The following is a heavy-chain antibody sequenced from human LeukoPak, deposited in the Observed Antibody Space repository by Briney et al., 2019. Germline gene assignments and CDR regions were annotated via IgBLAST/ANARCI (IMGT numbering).Heavy chain of an antibody. CDR2: ISSSGSTI. J-gene: IGHJ4*02. CDR1: GFTFSNYE. D-gene: IGHD4-11*01. CDR3: AQIYTYSPSQFDY. Sequence: GGSLRLSSASCGFTFSNYEMNWVRQPPGKGLEWVSYISSSGSTIYYAYSVKVRFTISRDNAKNSLYLQMNSLRAEDTAVHYCAQIYTYSPSQFDYWGQGTLVTVSS. V-gene: IGHV3-48*03.